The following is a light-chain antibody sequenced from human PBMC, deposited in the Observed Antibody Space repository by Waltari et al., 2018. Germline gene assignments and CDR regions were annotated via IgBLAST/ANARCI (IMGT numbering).Light chain of an antibody. CDR2: RFY. CDR1: RSNIGNNY. J-gene: IGLJ3*02. CDR3: AAWDDSLSVWV. Sequence: QSVLTQPPSASGTPGQRVTISCSGGRSNIGNNYVFWYQQFPGTAPKLLIYRFYRPPSGLPARFPCSKSGTSASLAIIGLRSEDDADYYCAAWDDSLSVWVFGGGTKLTVL. V-gene: IGLV1-47*01.